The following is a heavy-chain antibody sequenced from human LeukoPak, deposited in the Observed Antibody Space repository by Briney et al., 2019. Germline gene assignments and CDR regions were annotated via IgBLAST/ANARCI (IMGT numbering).Heavy chain of an antibody. CDR3: ARARYSSSWYDY. D-gene: IGHD6-13*01. J-gene: IGHJ4*02. V-gene: IGHV3-33*01. CDR2: IWYDGSNK. Sequence: GGSLRLSCAASGFTFSSYGMHWVRQAPGKGLEWVAVIWYDGSNKYYADSVKGRFTISRDNSKNTLYLQMNSLRAEDTAVYYCARARYSSSWYDYWGQGTLVTVSS. CDR1: GFTFSSYG.